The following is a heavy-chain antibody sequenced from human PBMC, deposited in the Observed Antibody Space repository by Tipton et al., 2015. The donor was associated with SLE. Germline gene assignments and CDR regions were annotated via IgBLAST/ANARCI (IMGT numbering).Heavy chain of an antibody. V-gene: IGHV3-48*03. D-gene: IGHD3-3*01. CDR3: ARKTNFDFWSGYSRDHYYAMDV. CDR1: GFTFSHSE. J-gene: IGHJ6*02. CDR2: ISTSGNTK. Sequence: GSLRLSCAASGFTFSHSEMNWVRQAPGKGLEWVSYISTSGNTKHYADSVEGRFTISRDNAKNSVYLQMNSLRAEDTAVYYCARKTNFDFWSGYSRDHYYAMDVWGQGTTVTVSS.